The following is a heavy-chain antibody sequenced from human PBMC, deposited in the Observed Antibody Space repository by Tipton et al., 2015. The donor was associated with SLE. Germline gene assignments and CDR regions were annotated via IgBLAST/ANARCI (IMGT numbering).Heavy chain of an antibody. CDR1: GGSVTSSAYY. V-gene: IGHV4-61*08. J-gene: IGHJ4*02. Sequence: TLSLTCTVSGGSVTSSAYYWSWIRQPPGKGLEWIGYIYYSGSTNYNPSLKSRVTISVDTSKNQFSLKLSSVTAADTAVYYCARSAGYGSSWAHFDYWGQGTLVTVSS. CDR3: ARSAGYGSSWAHFDY. D-gene: IGHD6-13*01. CDR2: IYYSGST.